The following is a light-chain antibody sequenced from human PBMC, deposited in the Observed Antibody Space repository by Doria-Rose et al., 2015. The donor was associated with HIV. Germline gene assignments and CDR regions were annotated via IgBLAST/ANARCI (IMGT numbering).Light chain of an antibody. CDR1: QSFSSTY. V-gene: IGKV3-20*01. Sequence: TQSPGTLSLSPGERATLSCRASQSFSSTYLAWDQQKPGQALSLLIYDGSTRATGIPDRFSASGSGTDVTVTINRLEPEDFALYYCPQYGTSWTFGQGTKVGI. CDR3: PQYGTSWT. J-gene: IGKJ1*01. CDR2: DGS.